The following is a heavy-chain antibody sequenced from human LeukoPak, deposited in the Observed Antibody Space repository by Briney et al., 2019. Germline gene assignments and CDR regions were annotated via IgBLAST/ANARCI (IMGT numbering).Heavy chain of an antibody. J-gene: IGHJ4*02. CDR2: IYYSGST. D-gene: IGHD6-13*01. CDR3: AREQLAIGSLDY. CDR1: GGSISSYY. Sequence: PSETLSLTCTVSGGSISSYYWSWIRQPPGKGLEWIGYIYYSGSTNYNPSLKSRVTISVDTSKNQFSLKLSSVTAADTAVYYCAREQLAIGSLDYWGQGTLVTVSS. V-gene: IGHV4-59*01.